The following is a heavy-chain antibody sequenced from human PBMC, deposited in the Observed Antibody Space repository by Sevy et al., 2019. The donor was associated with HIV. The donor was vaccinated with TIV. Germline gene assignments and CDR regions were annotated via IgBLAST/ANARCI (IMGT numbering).Heavy chain of an antibody. Sequence: GGSLRLSCAASGFTFDDYAMHWVRQAPGKGLEWVSGISWNSGSIGYADSVKGRFTISRDNAKNFLYLQMNSLRAEDTALYYCAKDTAPHYYDSSGQYYYYYGMDVWGQGTTVTVSS. J-gene: IGHJ6*02. V-gene: IGHV3-9*01. CDR3: AKDTAPHYYDSSGQYYYYYGMDV. D-gene: IGHD3-22*01. CDR1: GFTFDDYA. CDR2: ISWNSGSI.